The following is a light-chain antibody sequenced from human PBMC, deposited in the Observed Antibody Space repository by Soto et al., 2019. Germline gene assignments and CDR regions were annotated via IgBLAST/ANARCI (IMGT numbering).Light chain of an antibody. J-gene: IGKJ1*01. CDR2: DAS. Sequence: DIQMTQSPSTLSASVGDTVTISCRMSQGIRTYLPWYQQRPGKAPNLLIFDASTLESGVPSRFSGSGSGTTFTLTISSLQSDDFATYYCLQYNGYYRTFGQGTKVDNK. CDR1: QGIRTY. V-gene: IGKV1-5*01. CDR3: LQYNGYYRT.